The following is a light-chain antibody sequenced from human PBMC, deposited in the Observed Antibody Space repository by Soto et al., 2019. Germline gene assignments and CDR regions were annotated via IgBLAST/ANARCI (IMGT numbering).Light chain of an antibody. V-gene: IGKV1-39*01. CDR2: SAS. CDR1: QNIYTY. Sequence: DIQVTQSPSSLSASVGDRVTMTCRASQNIYTYLNWYQQTPGKAPKLLVYSASNLQTGVPSRFTGGGSGTEFTLTISSLQPEAFGTYYCQQTYGALTFTFGPGTTVEI. J-gene: IGKJ3*01. CDR3: QQTYGALTFT.